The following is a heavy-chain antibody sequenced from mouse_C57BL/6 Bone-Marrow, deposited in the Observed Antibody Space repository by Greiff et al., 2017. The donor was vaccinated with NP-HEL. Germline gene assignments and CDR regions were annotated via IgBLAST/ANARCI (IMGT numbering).Heavy chain of an antibody. CDR3: TSPAYYSNSFAY. D-gene: IGHD2-5*01. J-gene: IGHJ3*01. Sequence: EVQVVESGTVLARPGASVKMSCKTSGYTFTSYWMHWVKQRPGQGLEWIGAIYPGNSDTSYNQKFKGKAKLTAVTSASTAYMELSSLTNEDSAVYYCTSPAYYSNSFAYWGQGTLVTVSA. V-gene: IGHV1-5*01. CDR2: IYPGNSDT. CDR1: GYTFTSYW.